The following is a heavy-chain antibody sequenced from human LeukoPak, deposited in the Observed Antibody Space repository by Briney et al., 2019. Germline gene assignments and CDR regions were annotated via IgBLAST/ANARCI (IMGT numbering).Heavy chain of an antibody. D-gene: IGHD3-9*01. Sequence: PGGSLRLSCAASGFTFSSYATSWVRQAPGKGLEWVCSISSTSNYLYCADSVKGRFTISRDNAKNSLYLQMNSLRAEDTAVYYCARTTITISPWGQGTLVTVSS. J-gene: IGHJ5*02. CDR2: ISSTSNYL. V-gene: IGHV3-21*01. CDR3: ARTTITISP. CDR1: GFTFSSYA.